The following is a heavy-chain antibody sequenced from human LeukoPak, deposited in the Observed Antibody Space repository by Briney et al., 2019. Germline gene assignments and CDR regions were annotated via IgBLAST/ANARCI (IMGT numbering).Heavy chain of an antibody. J-gene: IGHJ4*02. CDR2: IYSGGST. V-gene: IGHV3-66*01. Sequence: GGSLRLSCAASGFTVSSKYMSWVRQAPGKGLEWVSIIYSGGSTYYADSVKGRFTISRDISKNTLYLQMNSLRAEDTAVYYCARDPPTTGYSGSWYNNWGQGTLVTVSS. CDR3: ARDPPTTGYSGSWYNN. CDR1: GFTVSSKY. D-gene: IGHD6-13*01.